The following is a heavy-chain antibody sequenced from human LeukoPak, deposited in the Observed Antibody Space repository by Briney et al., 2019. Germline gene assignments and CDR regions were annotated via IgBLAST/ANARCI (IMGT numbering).Heavy chain of an antibody. V-gene: IGHV1-46*01. J-gene: IGHJ3*02. CDR1: GNTFTTYY. CDR3: ARTRGRWLHQNAFDI. Sequence: ASVKVSCKASGNTFTTYYMHWVRQAPGQGLEWMGIINPSGGSTTYAQKFQGRVTMTRDMSTNTVYMELSSLRSEDTAVYYCARTRGRWLHQNAFDIWGQGTMVTVSS. CDR2: INPSGGST. D-gene: IGHD5-24*01.